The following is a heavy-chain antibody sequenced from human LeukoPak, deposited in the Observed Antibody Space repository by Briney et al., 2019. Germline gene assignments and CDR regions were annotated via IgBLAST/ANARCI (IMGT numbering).Heavy chain of an antibody. V-gene: IGHV3-48*03. J-gene: IGHJ4*02. CDR2: ISSSGSTI. CDR3: ARGKYDSSGYPIFDY. Sequence: GGSLRLSCAASGFTFSSYEMNWVRQAPGKGLEWVSYISSSGSTIYYADSVKGRFTISRDNAKNSLYLQMNSLRAEDTAVYYCARGKYDSSGYPIFDYWGQGTLVTVSS. D-gene: IGHD3-22*01. CDR1: GFTFSSYE.